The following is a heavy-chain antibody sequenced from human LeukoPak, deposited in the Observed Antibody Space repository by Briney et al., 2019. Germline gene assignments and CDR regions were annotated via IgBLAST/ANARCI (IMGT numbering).Heavy chain of an antibody. Sequence: GESLRISCKGSGYSFTSYWISWVRPMPGKGLEWMGRIDPSDSYTNYSPSFQGHVTISADKSISTAYLQWSSLKASDTAMYYCARQGLLWFGELLPPFDYWGQGTLVTVSS. CDR2: IDPSDSYT. CDR1: GYSFTSYW. J-gene: IGHJ4*02. V-gene: IGHV5-10-1*01. CDR3: ARQGLLWFGELLPPFDY. D-gene: IGHD3-10*01.